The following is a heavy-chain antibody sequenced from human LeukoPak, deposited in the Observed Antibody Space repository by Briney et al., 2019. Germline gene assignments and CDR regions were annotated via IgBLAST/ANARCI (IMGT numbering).Heavy chain of an antibody. D-gene: IGHD5-24*01. V-gene: IGHV1-69*05. CDR3: ARGRWLQFDY. CDR2: IIPIFGTA. J-gene: IGHJ4*02. CDR1: GGTFSSYA. Sequence: ASVKVSCKASGGTFSSYAISWVRQAPGQGLEWMGGIIPIFGTANYAQRFQGRVTITTDESTSTAYMELSSLRSEDTAVYYCARGRWLQFDYWGQGTLVTVSS.